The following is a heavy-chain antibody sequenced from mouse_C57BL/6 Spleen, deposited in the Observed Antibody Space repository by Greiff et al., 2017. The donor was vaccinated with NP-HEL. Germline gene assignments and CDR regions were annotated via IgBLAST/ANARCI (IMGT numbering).Heavy chain of an antibody. Sequence: VQLQQPGAELVKPGASVKLSCKASGYTFTSYWMHWVKQRPGQGLEWIGMIHTNSGSTNYNEKFKSKATLTVDKSSSTAYMQLSSLTSEDSAVYYCARSPITTVVATGFDYWGQGTTLTVSS. CDR3: ARSPITTVVATGFDY. CDR1: GYTFTSYW. V-gene: IGHV1-64*01. J-gene: IGHJ2*01. CDR2: IHTNSGST. D-gene: IGHD1-1*01.